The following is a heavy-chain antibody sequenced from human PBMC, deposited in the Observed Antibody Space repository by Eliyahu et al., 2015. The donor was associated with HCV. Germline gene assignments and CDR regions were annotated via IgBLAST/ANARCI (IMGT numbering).Heavy chain of an antibody. J-gene: IGHJ4*02. CDR2: INHSGST. V-gene: IGHV4-34*01. Sequence: QVQLQQWGAGLLKPSETLSLTCAVYGGSFSGYYWSWIRQPPGKGLEWIGEINHSGSTNYNPSLKSRVTISVDTSKNQFSLKLSSVTAADTAVYYCARKTRMTTVTSFWNYWGQGTLVTVSS. D-gene: IGHD4-17*01. CDR1: GGSFSGYY. CDR3: ARKTRMTTVTSFWNY.